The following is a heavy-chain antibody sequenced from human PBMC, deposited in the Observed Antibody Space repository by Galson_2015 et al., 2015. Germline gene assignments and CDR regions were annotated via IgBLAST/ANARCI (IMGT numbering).Heavy chain of an antibody. V-gene: IGHV3-30-3*01. CDR2: ISYDGSNK. CDR1: GFTFSSYA. D-gene: IGHD2-15*01. CDR3: ARGGDRSGGNCFFYYGMDV. J-gene: IGHJ6*02. Sequence: SLRLSCAASGFTFSSYAMHWVRQAPGKGLEWVAVISYDGSNKYYADSVKGRFTISRDNSKNTLYLQMNSLRAEDTAVYYCARGGDRSGGNCFFYYGMDVWGQGTTVTVSS.